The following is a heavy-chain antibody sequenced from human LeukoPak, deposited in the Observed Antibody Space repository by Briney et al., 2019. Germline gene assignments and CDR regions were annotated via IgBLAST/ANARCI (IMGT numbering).Heavy chain of an antibody. D-gene: IGHD1-14*01. J-gene: IGHJ4*02. V-gene: IGHV4-59*12. CDR2: IYYSGST. CDR1: GGSISSYY. Sequence: PSETLSLTCTVSGGSISSYYWSWIRQPPGKGLEWIGYIYYSGSTNYNPSLKSRVTISVDTSKNQFSLKLSSVTAADTAVYYCARLSTRGLANTAPSKPKYYFDYWGQGTLVTVSS. CDR3: ARLSTRGLANTAPSKPKYYFDY.